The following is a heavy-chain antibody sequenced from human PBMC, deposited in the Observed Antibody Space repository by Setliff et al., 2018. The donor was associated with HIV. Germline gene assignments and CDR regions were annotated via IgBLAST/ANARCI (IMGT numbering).Heavy chain of an antibody. CDR1: GGSISSRNYY. J-gene: IGHJ5*02. CDR2: INHSGST. V-gene: IGHV4-39*01. D-gene: IGHD3-10*01. Sequence: NPSETLSLTCTVSGGSISSRNYYWSWIRRPPGKGLEWIGEINHSGSTHYNPSLKRRVTISIDKSKKQFSLKVRSVTAADTAVYYCARHRQISDWFDPWGQGILVTVSS. CDR3: ARHRQISDWFDP.